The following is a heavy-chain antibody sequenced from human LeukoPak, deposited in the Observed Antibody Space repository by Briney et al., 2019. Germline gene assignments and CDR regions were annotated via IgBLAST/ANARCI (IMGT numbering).Heavy chain of an antibody. CDR3: VKDMYLGVGAATFDI. CDR2: ISWKGGIM. J-gene: IGHJ5*02. V-gene: IGHV3-9*01. Sequence: GGSLRLSCVAPGFSFNDHAMHWVRQGPGKGLGWGSGISWKGGIMDYAGSLKGRFTISRDNAKNSLYRQMNSLRAEDTAFYYCVKDMYLGVGAATFDIWGQGILVTVSS. D-gene: IGHD2-15*01. CDR1: GFSFNDHA.